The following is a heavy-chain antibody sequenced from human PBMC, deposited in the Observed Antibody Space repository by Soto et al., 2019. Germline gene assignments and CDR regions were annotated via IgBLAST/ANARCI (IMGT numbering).Heavy chain of an antibody. V-gene: IGHV1-46*01. CDR1: GYTFTTYY. D-gene: IGHD3-22*01. Sequence: ASVKVSCKASGYTFTTYYMHWVRQAPGQGLEWMGIINPSGGSTRYAKKFQGRVTMTRDTSTSTVYVELSSLKSEDTAVYYCARGLIYDSSGYYFDYWGQGTLVTVSS. J-gene: IGHJ4*02. CDR2: INPSGGST. CDR3: ARGLIYDSSGYYFDY.